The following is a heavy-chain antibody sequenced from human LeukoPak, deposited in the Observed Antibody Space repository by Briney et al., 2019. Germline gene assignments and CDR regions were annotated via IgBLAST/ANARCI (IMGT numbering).Heavy chain of an antibody. Sequence: GGSLRLSCVASGFPFSSYWMTWVRQAPGKGLEWVANIKQDGSKKSYVDSVKGRFTISRDNAKNSLYLQMNSLRAENTAIYYCTRVGYIDEGIDYWGQGTLVTVSS. J-gene: IGHJ4*02. V-gene: IGHV3-7*04. CDR1: GFPFSSYW. D-gene: IGHD5-24*01. CDR3: TRVGYIDEGIDY. CDR2: IKQDGSKK.